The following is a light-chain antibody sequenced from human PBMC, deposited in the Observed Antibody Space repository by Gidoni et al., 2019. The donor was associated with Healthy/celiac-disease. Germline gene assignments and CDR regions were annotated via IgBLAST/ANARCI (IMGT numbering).Light chain of an antibody. CDR3: QSYDSSLSASVV. CDR1: SSNIGAGYD. Sequence: QSVLTQPPSVSGAPGQRVIIPCTGSSSNIGAGYDLHWYQQLPGTAPKLLIYGNSNRPSGVPDRFSGSKSGTSASLAITGLQAEDEADYYCQSYDSSLSASVVFGGGTKLTVL. V-gene: IGLV1-40*01. J-gene: IGLJ2*01. CDR2: GNS.